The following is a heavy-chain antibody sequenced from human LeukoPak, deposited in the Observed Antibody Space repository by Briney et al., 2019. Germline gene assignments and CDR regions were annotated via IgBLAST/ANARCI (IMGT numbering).Heavy chain of an antibody. Sequence: ASVTVSCKASGYTFTSYGISWVRQAPGQGLEWMGWISAYNGNTNYAQKLQGRVTMTTDTSTSTAYMELRSLRSDDTAVYYCARIQKGILELLWFGDYWGQGTLVTVSS. V-gene: IGHV1-18*01. CDR2: ISAYNGNT. CDR1: GYTFTSYG. CDR3: ARIQKGILELLWFGDY. J-gene: IGHJ4*02. D-gene: IGHD3-10*01.